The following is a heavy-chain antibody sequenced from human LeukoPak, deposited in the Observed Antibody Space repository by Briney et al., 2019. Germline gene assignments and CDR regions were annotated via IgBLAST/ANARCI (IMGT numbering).Heavy chain of an antibody. CDR2: IYSGGST. J-gene: IGHJ3*02. Sequence: GGSLRLSCAASGFTVSSNYMSWVRQAPGKGLEWVSVIYSGGSTYYADSVKGRFTISRDNAKNSLYLQMNSLRAEDMALYYCASLGAFDIWGQGTMVTVSS. V-gene: IGHV3-53*05. CDR3: ASLGAFDI. CDR1: GFTVSSNY.